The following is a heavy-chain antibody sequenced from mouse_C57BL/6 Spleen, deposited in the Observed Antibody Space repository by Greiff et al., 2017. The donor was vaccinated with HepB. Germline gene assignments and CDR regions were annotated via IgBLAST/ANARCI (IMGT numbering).Heavy chain of an antibody. D-gene: IGHD2-4*01. J-gene: IGHJ4*01. V-gene: IGHV14-3*01. CDR1: GFNIKNTY. CDR3: GEIYYDYEGDYAMDY. CDR2: IDPANGNT. Sequence: VQLKESVAELVRPGASVKLSCTASGFNIKNTYMHWVKQRPEQGLEWIGRIDPANGNTNYAPKFQGKATITADTSSNTAYLQLSSLTSEDTAIYYWGEIYYDYEGDYAMDYWGQGTSVTVSS.